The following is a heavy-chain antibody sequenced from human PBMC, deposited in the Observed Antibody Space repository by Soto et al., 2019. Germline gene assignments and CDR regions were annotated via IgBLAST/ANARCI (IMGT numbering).Heavy chain of an antibody. D-gene: IGHD5-12*01. J-gene: IGHJ4*02. CDR1: GGSFSGYY. Sequence: SETLSLTCAVYGGSFSGYYWSWIRQPPGKGLEWIGEINHSGSTNYNPSLKSRVTISVDTSKNQFSLKLSSVTAADTAVYYCARGPESGYNFEYWGQGTLVTVSS. V-gene: IGHV4-34*01. CDR3: ARGPESGYNFEY. CDR2: INHSGST.